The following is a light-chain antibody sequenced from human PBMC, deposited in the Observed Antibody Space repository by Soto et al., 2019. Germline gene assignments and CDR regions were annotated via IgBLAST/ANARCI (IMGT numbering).Light chain of an antibody. CDR1: QTISSW. Sequence: IHMTHSPSTLSVSLGDIVTITFRAIQTISSWLAWYQQKPGKAPKLLIYKASTLKSGVPSRFSGSGSGTEFTLTISSLQPDDFATYYCQHYNSYSEAFGQGTRLEIK. J-gene: IGKJ5*01. CDR2: KAS. V-gene: IGKV1-5*03. CDR3: QHYNSYSEA.